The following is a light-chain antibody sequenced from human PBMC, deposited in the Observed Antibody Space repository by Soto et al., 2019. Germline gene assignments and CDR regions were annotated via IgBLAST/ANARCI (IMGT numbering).Light chain of an antibody. CDR2: DVS. J-gene: IGLJ1*01. CDR1: SSDVGGYNY. CDR3: SSYTSSSTPYV. Sequence: QSALTQPASVSGSPGQSITISCTGSSSDVGGYNYVSWYQQHPRKAPKLMIYDVSSRPSGVSNRFSGSKSGNTASLTISGLQDEDEADYYCSSYTSSSTPYVFGTGTKLTVL. V-gene: IGLV2-14*01.